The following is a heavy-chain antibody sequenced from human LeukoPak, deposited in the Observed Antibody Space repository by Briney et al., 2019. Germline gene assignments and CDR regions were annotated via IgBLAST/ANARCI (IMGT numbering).Heavy chain of an antibody. CDR1: GGTFSSYA. V-gene: IGHV1-69*06. D-gene: IGHD6-13*01. J-gene: IGHJ4*02. CDR2: IIPIFGTA. CDR3: ASEDGYSSSWYYFDY. Sequence: SVKVSCKASGGTFSSYAISWVRQAPGQGLEWMGRIIPIFGTANYAQKFQGRVTITADKSTSTAYMELSSLRSEDTAVYYCASEDGYSSSWYYFDYWGQGTLVTVSS.